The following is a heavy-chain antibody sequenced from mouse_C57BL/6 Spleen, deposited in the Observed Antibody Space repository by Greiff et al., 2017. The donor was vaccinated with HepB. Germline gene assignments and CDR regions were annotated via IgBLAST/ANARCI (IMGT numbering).Heavy chain of an antibody. J-gene: IGHJ2*01. CDR1: GYAFSSYW. CDR2: IYPGDGDT. CDR3: ARASDRRRYFDY. V-gene: IGHV1-80*01. Sequence: QVQLKQSGAELVKPGASVKISCKASGYAFSSYWMNWVKQRPGKGLEWIGQIYPGDGDTNYNGKFKGKATLTADKSSSTAYMQLSSLTSEDSAVYFCARASDRRRYFDYWGQGTTLTVSS.